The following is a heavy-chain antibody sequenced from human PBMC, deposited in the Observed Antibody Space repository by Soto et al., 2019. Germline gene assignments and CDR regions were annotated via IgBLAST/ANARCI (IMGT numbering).Heavy chain of an antibody. CDR1: GGSISSGGYY. CDR2: IYYSGST. D-gene: IGHD3-3*01. CDR3: ARRYGLTSGMDV. V-gene: IGHV4-31*01. Sequence: SETLSLICTVSGGSISSGGYYWSWIRQHPGKGLEWIGYIYYSGSTYYSPSFQGQVTISADKSISTAYLQWSSLKASDTAMYYCARRYGLTSGMDVWGQGTTVTVSS. J-gene: IGHJ6*02.